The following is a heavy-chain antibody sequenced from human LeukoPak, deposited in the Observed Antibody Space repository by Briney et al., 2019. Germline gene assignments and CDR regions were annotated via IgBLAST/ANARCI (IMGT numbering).Heavy chain of an antibody. D-gene: IGHD3-16*01. J-gene: IGHJ5*02. V-gene: IGHV4-39*07. CDR1: GGSISSSSHY. CDR2: ISNSGST. Sequence: SETLSLTCTVSGGSISSSSHYWGWIRQPPGKGLEWIGSISNSGSTYYNPSLKSRVTISVDTSNNQFSLKLSSVTAADTAVYYCARWLTQNWFDPWGQGTLVTVSS. CDR3: ARWLTQNWFDP.